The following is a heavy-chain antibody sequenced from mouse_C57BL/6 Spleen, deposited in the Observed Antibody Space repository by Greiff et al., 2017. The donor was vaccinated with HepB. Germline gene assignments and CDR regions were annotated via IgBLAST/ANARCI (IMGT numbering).Heavy chain of an antibody. J-gene: IGHJ2*01. CDR2: IYPGSGST. Sequence: QVQLMQPGAELVKPGASVKMSCKASGYTFTSYWITWVKQRPGQGLEWIGDIYPGSGSTNYNEKFKSKATLTVDTSSSTAYMQLSSLTSEDSAVYYWAREEVMIDYGLDDWGQGTTLTVSS. CDR3: AREEVMIDYGLDD. V-gene: IGHV1-55*01. CDR1: GYTFTSYW. D-gene: IGHD2-4*01.